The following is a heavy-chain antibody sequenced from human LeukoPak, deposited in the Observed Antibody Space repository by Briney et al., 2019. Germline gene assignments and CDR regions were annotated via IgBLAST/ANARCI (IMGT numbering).Heavy chain of an antibody. Sequence: ASVKVSCEASGYTFTGYYMHWVRQAPGQGLEWMGRINPNSGGTNYAQKFQGRVTMTRDTSISTAYMELSRLRSDDTAVYYCAREPGASLNNWFDPWGQGTLVTVSS. V-gene: IGHV1-2*06. CDR2: INPNSGGT. CDR1: GYTFTGYY. J-gene: IGHJ5*02. D-gene: IGHD1-26*01. CDR3: AREPGASLNNWFDP.